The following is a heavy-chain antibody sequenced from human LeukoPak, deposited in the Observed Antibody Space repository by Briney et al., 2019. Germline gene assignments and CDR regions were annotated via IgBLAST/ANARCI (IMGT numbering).Heavy chain of an antibody. J-gene: IGHJ4*02. Sequence: ASVKVSCKASGRTFTNYGVTWVRQAPGQGLEWMGWVSADNGNTNFAQKFQDRVTISIDTSTSTAFKELRSLRSDDTDVYYCAKNRGSTWWDLVDYWGQGTLVTVSS. CDR2: VSADNGNT. V-gene: IGHV1-18*01. D-gene: IGHD7-27*01. CDR3: AKNRGSTWWDLVDY. CDR1: GRTFTNYG.